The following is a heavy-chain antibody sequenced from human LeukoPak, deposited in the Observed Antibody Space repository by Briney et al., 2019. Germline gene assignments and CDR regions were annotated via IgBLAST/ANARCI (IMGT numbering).Heavy chain of an antibody. J-gene: IGHJ1*01. CDR2: IYHSGST. Sequence: SGTLSLTCAVSGGSISSSNWWSWVRQPPGKGLEWIGEIYHSGSTNYNPSLKSRVTISVDKSKNQFSLKLSSVTAADTAVYYCARVSDSSGYYEQYFQHWGQGTLVTVSS. V-gene: IGHV4-4*02. CDR1: GGSISSSNW. CDR3: ARVSDSSGYYEQYFQH. D-gene: IGHD3-22*01.